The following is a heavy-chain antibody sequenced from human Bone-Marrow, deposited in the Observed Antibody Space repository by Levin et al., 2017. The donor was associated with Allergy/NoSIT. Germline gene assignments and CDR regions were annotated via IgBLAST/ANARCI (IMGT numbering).Heavy chain of an antibody. D-gene: IGHD6-19*01. Sequence: GESLKISCAASGFSFSTYDMQWVRQTTGKGLEWVSSIGKAGDTHYSDSVRGRFTISRENAKNSLYLQMNSLRAGDTAVYYCARDPSGWGMDVWGQGTTVTVSS. CDR3: ARDPSGWGMDV. CDR1: GFSFSTYD. J-gene: IGHJ6*02. V-gene: IGHV3-13*01. CDR2: IGKAGDT.